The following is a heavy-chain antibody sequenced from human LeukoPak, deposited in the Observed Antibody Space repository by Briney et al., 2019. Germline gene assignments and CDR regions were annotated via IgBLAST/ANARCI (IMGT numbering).Heavy chain of an antibody. J-gene: IGHJ4*02. CDR2: INAGNGNT. CDR1: GYTFTSYA. D-gene: IGHD2-15*01. CDR3: ARGGLVVAATIDY. Sequence: ASVKVSCQASGYTFTSYAMHWVRPAPGQRLEWMGWINAGNGNTKYSQKFQGRVTITRDTSASTAYMELSRLRSEGTGVYYCARGGLVVAATIDYWGQGTLVTVSS. V-gene: IGHV1-3*01.